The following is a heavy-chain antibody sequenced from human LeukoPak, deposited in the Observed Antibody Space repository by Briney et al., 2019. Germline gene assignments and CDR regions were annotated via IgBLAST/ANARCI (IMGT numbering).Heavy chain of an antibody. J-gene: IGHJ4*02. V-gene: IGHV1-69*01. Sequence: ASVKVSCKASGGTFSSYAVSWVRQAPGQGLEWMGGIIPIFGTANYAQKFQGRVTITADESTSTAYMELSSLRSEDTAVYYCARDQRWLQLGRELDYWGQGTLVIVSS. D-gene: IGHD5-24*01. CDR2: IIPIFGTA. CDR1: GGTFSSYA. CDR3: ARDQRWLQLGRELDY.